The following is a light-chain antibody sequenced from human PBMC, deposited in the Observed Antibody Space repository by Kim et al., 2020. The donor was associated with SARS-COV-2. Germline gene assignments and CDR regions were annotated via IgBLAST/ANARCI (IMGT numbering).Light chain of an antibody. CDR3: QQYDRAPDT. V-gene: IGKV3-20*01. CDR1: QSARGSY. J-gene: IGKJ5*01. Sequence: EIVLTQSPGTLSLSPGERATLSCRASQSARGSYLAWFQQKPGQAPRLLIYGASRRATGTPDRFSGSGSGTDFTLTITRVEPDDFAVYYCQQYDRAPDTFGQGTRLDIK. CDR2: GAS.